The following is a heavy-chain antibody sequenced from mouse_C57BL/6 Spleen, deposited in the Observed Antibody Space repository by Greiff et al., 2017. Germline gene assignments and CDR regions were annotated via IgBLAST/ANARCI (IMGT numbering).Heavy chain of an antibody. CDR3: ARRGMVTTVTPYYYAMDY. V-gene: IGHV1-69*01. CDR2: IDPSDSYT. D-gene: IGHD2-2*01. Sequence: QVQLQQSGAELVMPGASVKLSCKASGYTFTSYWMHWVKQRPGQGLEWIGEIDPSDSYTNYNQKFKGKSTLTVDKSSSTAYMQLSSLTSEDSAVYYCARRGMVTTVTPYYYAMDYWGQGTSVTVSS. CDR1: GYTFTSYW. J-gene: IGHJ4*01.